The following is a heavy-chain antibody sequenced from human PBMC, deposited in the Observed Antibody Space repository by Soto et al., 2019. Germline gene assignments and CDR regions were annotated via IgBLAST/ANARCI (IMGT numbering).Heavy chain of an antibody. V-gene: IGHV1-69*06. Sequence: QVQLVQSGAEVKKPGSSVKVSCKASGGTFSSYAISWVRQSPGQGLEWMGGIIPIFGTANYAQKFQGSVTITADKSTSTAYMELSSLRSEDTAVYYCARTDYYDSSGPFGYWCQGTLVTVSS. CDR1: GGTFSSYA. J-gene: IGHJ4*02. D-gene: IGHD3-22*01. CDR2: IIPIFGTA. CDR3: ARTDYYDSSGPFGY.